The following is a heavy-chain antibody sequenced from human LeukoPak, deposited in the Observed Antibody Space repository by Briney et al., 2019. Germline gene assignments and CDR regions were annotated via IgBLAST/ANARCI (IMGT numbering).Heavy chain of an antibody. CDR3: AKEVVMGETDYYYYGMDV. D-gene: IGHD1-26*01. J-gene: IGHJ6*02. CDR1: GFNFRGYA. V-gene: IGHV3-23*01. CDR2: ISGSGARA. Sequence: GGSPRLSCAASGFNFRGYAMSWVRQAPGKGLEWVPAISGSGARAHYAESVRGRFTISRDNSQNTLHLQMTSLRAEDTAVYYCAKEVVMGETDYYYYGMDVWGQGTTVTVSS.